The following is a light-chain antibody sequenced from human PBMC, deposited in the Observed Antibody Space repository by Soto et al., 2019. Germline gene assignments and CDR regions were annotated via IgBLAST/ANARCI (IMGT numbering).Light chain of an antibody. V-gene: IGKV1-17*01. CDR1: QDIRSD. CDR3: LQHNSYPFT. J-gene: IGKJ3*01. Sequence: DIQMTQSPSSLSASVGDRVTITCRASQDIRSDLGWFQQKPGQAPKRLIYAASTLESGVPSRFSGRRSGTEFTLTISSLQPEDFATYYCLQHNSYPFTFGPGTKVDIK. CDR2: AAS.